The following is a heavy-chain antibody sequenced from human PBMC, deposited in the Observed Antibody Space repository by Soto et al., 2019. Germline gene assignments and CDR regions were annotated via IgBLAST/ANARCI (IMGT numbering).Heavy chain of an antibody. CDR2: INADGTST. Sequence: GGSLRLSCAASGFTFSSYSMNCVRQAPGKGLEWVSRINADGTSTSYADSVKGRFTISRDNAKNTLYLHVNSLRAEDTAVYYCVKVLARGVGVPRFYFDSWGQGALVTVSS. CDR1: GFTFSSYS. J-gene: IGHJ4*02. V-gene: IGHV3-74*01. CDR3: VKVLARGVGVPRFYFDS. D-gene: IGHD2-2*01.